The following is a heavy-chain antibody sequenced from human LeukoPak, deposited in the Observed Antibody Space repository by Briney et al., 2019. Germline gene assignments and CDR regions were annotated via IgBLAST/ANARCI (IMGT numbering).Heavy chain of an antibody. CDR3: ARGRGSGYYFDY. CDR1: GFTFSSYW. D-gene: IGHD3-22*01. J-gene: IGHJ4*02. V-gene: IGHV3-74*01. Sequence: GGSLRLSCAASGFTFSSYWMHWVRQAPGKGLVWVSRINSDGSSTSYADSVKGRFTISRDNAKNTLYLQMDSLRAEDTAVYYCARGRGSGYYFDYWGQGTLVTVSS. CDR2: INSDGSST.